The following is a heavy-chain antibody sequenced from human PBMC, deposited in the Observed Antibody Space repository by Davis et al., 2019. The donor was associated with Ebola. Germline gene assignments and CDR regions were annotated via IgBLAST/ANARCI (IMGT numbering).Heavy chain of an antibody. Sequence: GESLKISCAASGFTFSSYSMSWVRQAPGKGLEWVGRIKSKTDGGTTDYAAPVKGRFTISRDDSKNTLYLQMNSLKTEDTAVYYCTTELWFVALTYYFDYWGQGTLVTVSS. CDR1: GFTFSSYS. J-gene: IGHJ4*02. V-gene: IGHV3-15*01. CDR3: TTELWFVALTYYFDY. CDR2: IKSKTDGGTT. D-gene: IGHD3-10*01.